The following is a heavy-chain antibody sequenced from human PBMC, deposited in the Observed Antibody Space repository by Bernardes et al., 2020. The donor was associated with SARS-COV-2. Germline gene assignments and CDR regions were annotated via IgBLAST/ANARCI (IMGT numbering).Heavy chain of an antibody. CDR3: AMRNCLDY. Sequence: WESLRLSCVASGFTFSSYYMNWIRQSPGKGLEWVANIKEDGSKRYNVDSVNGSFTTFRDNANKTLYLEMNSLRAEDTAVYYCAMRNCLDYWCQGALVTVSS. D-gene: IGHD1-1*01. J-gene: IGHJ4*02. CDR1: GFTFSSYY. V-gene: IGHV3-7*01. CDR2: IKEDGSKR.